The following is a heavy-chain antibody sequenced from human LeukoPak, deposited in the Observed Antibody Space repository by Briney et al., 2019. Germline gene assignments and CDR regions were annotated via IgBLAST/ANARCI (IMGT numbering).Heavy chain of an antibody. CDR1: GGSINNYY. V-gene: IGHV4-4*09. D-gene: IGHD3-10*01. CDR2: MYTSGSP. Sequence: PSETLSLTCTVSGGSINNYYWSWIRQPPGKGLEWIVYMYTSGSPNYNPSLKSRVTISVDTSKNQFSLKVSSVTAADTAVYYCATSKGFGELSWGQGTLVTVSS. J-gene: IGHJ4*02. CDR3: ATSKGFGELS.